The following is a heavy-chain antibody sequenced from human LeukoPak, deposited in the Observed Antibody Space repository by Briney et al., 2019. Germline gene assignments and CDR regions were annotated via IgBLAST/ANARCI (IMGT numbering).Heavy chain of an antibody. CDR3: ARDMIAARPNWFHP. V-gene: IGHV1-18*01. CDR2: ISAYNGNT. D-gene: IGHD6-6*01. CDR1: GYSFTTYG. J-gene: IGHJ5*02. Sequence: GASVKVSCKASGYSFTTYGISWVRQAPGQGLERMGWISAYNGNTNYAQKLQGRVTMTTDTSTSTAYMELRSLRYDDTAVYYCARDMIAARPNWFHPWGQGTLVTVSS.